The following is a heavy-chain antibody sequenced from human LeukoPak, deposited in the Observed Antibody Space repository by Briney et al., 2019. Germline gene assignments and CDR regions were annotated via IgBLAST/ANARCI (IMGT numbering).Heavy chain of an antibody. CDR2: IIPIFGTA. Sequence: ASVKVSCKASGGTFSSYAISWVRQAPGQGLEWMGGIIPIFGTANYAQKFQGRVTITADESTSTAYMELSSLRSEDTAVYYCARGRGRAAAGTEARSNYYYYYYMDVWGKGTTVTVSS. CDR1: GGTFSSYA. D-gene: IGHD6-13*01. V-gene: IGHV1-69*13. CDR3: ARGRGRAAAGTEARSNYYYYYYMDV. J-gene: IGHJ6*03.